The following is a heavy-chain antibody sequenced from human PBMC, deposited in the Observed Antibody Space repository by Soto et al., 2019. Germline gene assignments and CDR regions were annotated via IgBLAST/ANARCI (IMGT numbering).Heavy chain of an antibody. J-gene: IGHJ4*02. D-gene: IGHD6-13*01. CDR1: GYTFTSYA. Sequence: ASVKVSCKASGYTFTSYAMHWVRQAPGQRLEWMGWINAGNGNTKYSQKFQGRVTITRDTSASTAYMELSSLRSEDTAVYYCARGGTEIAAAGTGYFDYWGQGTLVTVSS. CDR2: INAGNGNT. V-gene: IGHV1-3*01. CDR3: ARGGTEIAAAGTGYFDY.